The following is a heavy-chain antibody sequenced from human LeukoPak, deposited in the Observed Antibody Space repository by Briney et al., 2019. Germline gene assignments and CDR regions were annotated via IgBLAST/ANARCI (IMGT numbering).Heavy chain of an antibody. Sequence: SVKVSCKASGGTFSSYAISWVRQAPGQGLEWMGGIIPIFGTANYAQKFQGRVTITTDESTSTAYMELSSLRSEDTAVYYCARVGHSSSWYGSWFDPWGQGTLVTVSS. CDR3: ARVGHSSSWYGSWFDP. V-gene: IGHV1-69*05. J-gene: IGHJ5*02. CDR2: IIPIFGTA. D-gene: IGHD6-13*01. CDR1: GGTFSSYA.